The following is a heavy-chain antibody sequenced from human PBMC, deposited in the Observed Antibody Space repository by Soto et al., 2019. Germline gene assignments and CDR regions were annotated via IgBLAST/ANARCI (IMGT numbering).Heavy chain of an antibody. CDR1: GYSISSGYY. CDR3: ATYRPAQGSYYGLQPYYYSYGIDG. Sequence: PSETVSLTCAVSGYSISSGYYWGWIRQPPGKGLEWIGSIYHSGSTYYNPSLKSRVTISVDTSKNQFSLKLSSVTAADTAVYYCATYRPAQGSYYGLQPYYYSYGIDGWYQGTTVTVSS. V-gene: IGHV4-38-2*01. CDR2: IYHSGST. J-gene: IGHJ6*02. D-gene: IGHD1-26*01.